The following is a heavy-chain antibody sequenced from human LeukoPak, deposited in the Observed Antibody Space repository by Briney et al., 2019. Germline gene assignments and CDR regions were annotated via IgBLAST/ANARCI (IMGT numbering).Heavy chain of an antibody. CDR1: GFTFSSYA. Sequence: PGGSLRLSCAASGFTFSSYAMSWVRQAPGKGLEWVSGIVASGGSTYYAESVKGRFTISRDNSKNTVYLQMNSLRAEDTALYYCAKELIMSGPPIDYWGQGTLVAVSS. V-gene: IGHV3-23*01. J-gene: IGHJ4*02. CDR2: IVASGGST. CDR3: AKELIMSGPPIDY. D-gene: IGHD3-10*01.